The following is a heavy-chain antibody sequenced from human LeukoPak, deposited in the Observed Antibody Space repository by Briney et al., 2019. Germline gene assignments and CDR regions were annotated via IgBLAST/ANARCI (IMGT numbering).Heavy chain of an antibody. CDR3: ACEGDHYDILTGHNWFDP. Sequence: EASVKVSCKASGFTFTSSAVQWVRQARGQRLEWIGWIVVGSGNTSYAQKFQERVTITRDMSTSTAYMELSSLRSEDTAVYYCACEGDHYDILTGHNWFDPWGRGTLVTVSS. CDR2: IVVGSGNT. CDR1: GFTFTSSA. D-gene: IGHD3-9*01. V-gene: IGHV1-58*01. J-gene: IGHJ5*02.